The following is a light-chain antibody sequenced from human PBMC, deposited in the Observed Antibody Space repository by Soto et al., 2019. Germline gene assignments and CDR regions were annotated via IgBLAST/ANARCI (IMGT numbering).Light chain of an antibody. V-gene: IGKV3D-15*01. CDR1: QSVSSN. CDR2: GAS. J-gene: IGKJ4*01. CDR3: QQYNDWAPLT. Sequence: EIVMTQSPATLSVSPGERATLSCRASQSVSSNLAWYQQKPGQAPGLLISGASTRATGIPARFSGSGSGTEFTLTISSLQSEDFAVYYCQQYNDWAPLTFGGGTKVEIK.